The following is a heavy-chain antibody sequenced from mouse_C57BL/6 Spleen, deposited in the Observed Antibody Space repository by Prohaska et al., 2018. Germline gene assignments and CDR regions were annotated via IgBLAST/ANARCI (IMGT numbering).Heavy chain of an antibody. V-gene: IGHV1-18*01. J-gene: IGHJ4*01. CDR3: ARGVTTVVDNSMYY. Sequence: SVKIPCKASGYTFTDYNMDWVKQSHGKSLEWIGDINPNNGGTIYNQKFKGKATLTVDKSSSTAYMELRSLTSEDTAVYYCARGVTTVVDNSMYYWGQGTSVTVSS. CDR1: GYTFTDYN. CDR2: INPNNGGT. D-gene: IGHD1-1*01.